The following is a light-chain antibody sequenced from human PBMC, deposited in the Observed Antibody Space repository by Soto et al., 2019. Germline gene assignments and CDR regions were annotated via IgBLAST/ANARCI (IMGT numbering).Light chain of an antibody. CDR2: GAS. CDR1: QSVNSY. CDR3: QQYTNWPSWT. Sequence: EKVMTQSPATLSMSPGERATLSCRASQSVNSYLAWYQQKPGQAPRLLIYGASTRATGIPARFSGSVSGTEFTLTISSLQSEDFAVYYCQQYTNWPSWTFGQGTKVEIK. V-gene: IGKV3-15*01. J-gene: IGKJ1*01.